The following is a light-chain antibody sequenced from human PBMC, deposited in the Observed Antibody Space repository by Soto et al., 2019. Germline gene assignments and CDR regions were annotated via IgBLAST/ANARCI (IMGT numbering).Light chain of an antibody. V-gene: IGLV2-23*01. CDR1: SSDFANYNL. J-gene: IGLJ2*01. CDR3: CSFASRATPVV. CDR2: DGN. Sequence: QSALTQPASVSGSPGQSITISCTGTSSDFANYNLVSWYQQHPGKAPQLIIYDGNKRPSGVSDRFSGSRSGNTASLTVSRLLAEDEADYYCCSFASRATPVVFAGGTKLTVL.